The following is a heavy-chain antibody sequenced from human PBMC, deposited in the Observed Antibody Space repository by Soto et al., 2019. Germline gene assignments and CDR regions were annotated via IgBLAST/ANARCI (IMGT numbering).Heavy chain of an antibody. CDR1: KYSFNIYY. CDR2: INPSGTTI. J-gene: IGHJ3*02. CDR3: VRDRGNPDSFNI. V-gene: IGHV3-74*01. Sequence: SKYSFNIYYLDCLVQATGQGLEWMGVINPSGTTIVYADSVKGRFTISRDNAQSTLFLQMNSLRVEDTAVYYCVRDRGNPDSFNIWGQGTMVTVSS. D-gene: IGHD3-10*01.